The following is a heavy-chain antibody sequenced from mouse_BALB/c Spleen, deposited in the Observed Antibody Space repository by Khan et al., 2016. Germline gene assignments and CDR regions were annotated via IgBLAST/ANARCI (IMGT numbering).Heavy chain of an antibody. CDR2: ISYSGST. V-gene: IGHV3-2*02. CDR1: GYSITSDYA. CDR3: ARYDYDRGYFDY. J-gene: IGHJ2*01. Sequence: EVQLQESGPGLVKPSQSLSLTCTVTGYSITSDYAWNWIRQFPGNKLEWMGYISYSGSTSYNPSLKSRISITRDTSKNQFFLQLNSVATEDTATYYCARYDYDRGYFDYWGQDTTLTVSS. D-gene: IGHD2-4*01.